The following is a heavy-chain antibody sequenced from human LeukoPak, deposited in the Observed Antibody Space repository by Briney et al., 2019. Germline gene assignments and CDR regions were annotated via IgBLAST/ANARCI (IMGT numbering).Heavy chain of an antibody. CDR2: INPNSGGT. J-gene: IGHJ4*02. V-gene: IGHV1-2*02. Sequence: ASVKVSCKASGYTFTGYYMHWVRQAPGQGLEWMGWINPNSGGTNYAQKFQGRVTMTRDTSISTAYMELSRLRSDDTAVYYCARGRGYSYGYADVSAFDYWGQGTLVTVSS. CDR1: GYTFTGYY. D-gene: IGHD5-18*01. CDR3: ARGRGYSYGYADVSAFDY.